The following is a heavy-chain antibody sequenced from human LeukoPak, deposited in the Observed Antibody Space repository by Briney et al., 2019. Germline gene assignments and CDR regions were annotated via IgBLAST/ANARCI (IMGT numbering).Heavy chain of an antibody. D-gene: IGHD1-20*01. CDR3: ARGGPNWNPGDY. V-gene: IGHV3-30*04. J-gene: IGHJ4*02. CDR1: GFTFRNYA. CDR2: ISFDGSKK. Sequence: GGSLRLSCEASGFTFRNYAMHWVRQAPGKGLEWVAVISFDGSKKGSADSVKGRFTISRDNSKNTLYLQMSSLRGEDTAVYYCARGGPNWNPGDYWGQGTLVTVSS.